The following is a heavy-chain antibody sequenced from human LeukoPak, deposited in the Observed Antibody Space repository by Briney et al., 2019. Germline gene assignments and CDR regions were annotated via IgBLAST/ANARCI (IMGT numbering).Heavy chain of an antibody. Sequence: SETLSLTCTVSGGSITSSSYCWGWIRQPPGKGLEWIGNIYYSGSTYYNVSLQSRVTISIDTSKNQFSLRLNSVTAADTAMYYCAKSGGYGLIDYWGQGTLVTVSS. CDR1: GGSITSSSYC. CDR2: IYYSGST. D-gene: IGHD1-26*01. CDR3: AKSGGYGLIDY. V-gene: IGHV4-39*01. J-gene: IGHJ4*02.